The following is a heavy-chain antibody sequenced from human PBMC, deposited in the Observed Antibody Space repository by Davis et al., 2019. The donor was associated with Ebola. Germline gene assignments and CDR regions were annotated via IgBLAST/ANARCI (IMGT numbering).Heavy chain of an antibody. Sequence: GESLKISCAASGFTFSGSAMHWVRQASGKGLEWVGRIRSKANSYATAYAASVKGRFTISRDDSKNTAYLQMNSLRAEDTAVYYCARDRVVVVADLIYYYYGMDVWGQGTTVTVSS. CDR2: IRSKANSYAT. V-gene: IGHV3-73*01. CDR1: GFTFSGSA. J-gene: IGHJ6*02. CDR3: ARDRVVVVADLIYYYYGMDV. D-gene: IGHD2-15*01.